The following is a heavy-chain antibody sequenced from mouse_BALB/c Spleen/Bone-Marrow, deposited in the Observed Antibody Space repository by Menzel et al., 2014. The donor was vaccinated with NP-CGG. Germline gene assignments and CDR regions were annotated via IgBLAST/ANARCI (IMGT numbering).Heavy chain of an antibody. CDR1: GYSFTGYF. CDR3: GSEPAWFAY. V-gene: IGHV1-37*01. J-gene: IGHJ3*01. Sequence: DVQLQESGPELVKPGASVKISCKASGYSFTGYFMNWVKQSHGKSLEWIGRINPYNGDTFYNQKFKGKATLTVDKSSSTARREVVSLTSEGSEGYYCGSEPAWFAYWGQGTLVTVSA. CDR2: INPYNGDT.